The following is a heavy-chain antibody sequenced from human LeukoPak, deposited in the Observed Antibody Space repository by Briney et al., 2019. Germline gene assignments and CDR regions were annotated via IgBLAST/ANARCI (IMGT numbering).Heavy chain of an antibody. CDR3: SRTYCSKSTCPVAMDV. D-gene: IGHD2-2*01. J-gene: IGHJ6*02. V-gene: IGHV3-66*01. CDR2: LYIGGMT. CDR1: GFTVSSTY. Sequence: GGSLRLSCAASGFTVSSTYLSWVRQAPGKGLEWVSVLYIGGMTYYADSVKDRFTISRDNVKNTLYLQMNGLRAEDTAVYYCSRTYCSKSTCPVAMDVWGQGTTVTVSS.